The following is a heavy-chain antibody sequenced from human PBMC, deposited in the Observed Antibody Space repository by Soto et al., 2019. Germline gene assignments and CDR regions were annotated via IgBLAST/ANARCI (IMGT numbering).Heavy chain of an antibody. J-gene: IGHJ4*02. CDR3: AALTGATFD. CDR2: VHPGDSDI. CDR1: GYSFNSYW. V-gene: IGHV5-51*01. Sequence: GESLKISCKASGYSFNSYWIGWVRQMPGKGLEWMGIVHPGDSDIRYSPSFQGQVTVSVDRSISTASLQWSSLKASDIAMYYCAALTGATFDWAQGTLVT. D-gene: IGHD1-20*01.